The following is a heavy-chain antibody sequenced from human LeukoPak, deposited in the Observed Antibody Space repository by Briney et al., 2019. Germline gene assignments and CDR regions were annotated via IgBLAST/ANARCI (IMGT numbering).Heavy chain of an antibody. CDR2: IGTAGDT. CDR3: ARGLRQLVRYYYYYYMDV. D-gene: IGHD6-13*01. V-gene: IGHV3-13*01. Sequence: GGSLRLSCAASGFTFSSYDMHWVRQATGKGLEWVSAIGTAGDTYYPGSVKGRFTISRENAKNSLYLQMNSLRAGDTAVYYCARGLRQLVRYYYYYYMDVWGKGTTVTISS. CDR1: GFTFSSYD. J-gene: IGHJ6*03.